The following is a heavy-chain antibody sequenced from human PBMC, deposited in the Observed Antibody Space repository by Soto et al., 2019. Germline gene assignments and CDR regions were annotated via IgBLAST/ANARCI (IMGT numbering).Heavy chain of an antibody. CDR1: GGSIDSYY. J-gene: IGHJ4*02. CDR2: VHFSGST. D-gene: IGHD4-17*01. Sequence: SETLSLTCTVSGGSIDSYYWSWIRQPPGKGLEWIGYVHFSGSTNHNPSLKSRVALSLDTSKNQFSLRLSSVTAADSAVYYCARGGLEDYGLHYFDSWGQGALVTVSS. V-gene: IGHV4-59*01. CDR3: ARGGLEDYGLHYFDS.